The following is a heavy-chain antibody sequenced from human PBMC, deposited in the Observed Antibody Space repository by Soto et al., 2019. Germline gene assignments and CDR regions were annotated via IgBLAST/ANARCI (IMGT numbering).Heavy chain of an antibody. Sequence: SETLSLTCAVHGGSFSGYYWSWIRQPPGKGLEWIGEINHSGSTNYNPSLKSRVTISVDTSKNQFSLKLSSVTAADTAVYYCARAYGSMLLNYFDYWGQGTLVTVS. CDR1: GGSFSGYY. CDR2: INHSGST. J-gene: IGHJ4*02. D-gene: IGHD2-8*01. V-gene: IGHV4-34*01. CDR3: ARAYGSMLLNYFDY.